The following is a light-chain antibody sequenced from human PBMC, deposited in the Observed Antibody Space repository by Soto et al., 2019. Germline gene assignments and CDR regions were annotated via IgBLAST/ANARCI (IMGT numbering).Light chain of an antibody. V-gene: IGKV1-5*03. CDR3: QQDNSYPLT. CDR2: KAS. CDR1: QSISTW. J-gene: IGKJ4*01. Sequence: DIQMTQSPSTLSASVGDRVTLTCRASQSISTWLAWYQQKPGKAPHLLIYKASSLQSGVPSRFSGSGSGTEFTLTINSLQPDDFATYYCQQDNSYPLTFGGGTRVEIE.